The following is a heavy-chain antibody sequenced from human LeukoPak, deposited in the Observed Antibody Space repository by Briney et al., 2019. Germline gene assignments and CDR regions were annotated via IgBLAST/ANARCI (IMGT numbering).Heavy chain of an antibody. Sequence: SETLSLTCTVSGGSISSYYWSWIRQPPAKEREGRGYIYYSGSTNYNPSLKSRVTISVDTSKNQFSLKLSSVTAAATAVYYCASVRTTVTGPRYYFDYWGQGTLVTVSS. J-gene: IGHJ4*02. D-gene: IGHD4-17*01. CDR3: ASVRTTVTGPRYYFDY. V-gene: IGHV4-59*01. CDR2: IYYSGST. CDR1: GGSISSYY.